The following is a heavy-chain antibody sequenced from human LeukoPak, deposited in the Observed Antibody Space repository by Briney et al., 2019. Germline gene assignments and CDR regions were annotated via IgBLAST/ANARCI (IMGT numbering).Heavy chain of an antibody. Sequence: GGSLRLSCAASGFTFSSYWMSWVRQAPGKGLEWVANIMQDGSEKYYVDSVKGRFTISRDNAKNSLYLQMNSLRAEDTAVYYCARASVDTSGYYYYFDDWGQGTLVTVSS. CDR1: GFTFSSYW. J-gene: IGHJ4*02. D-gene: IGHD3-22*01. CDR2: IMQDGSEK. V-gene: IGHV3-7*01. CDR3: ARASVDTSGYYYYFDD.